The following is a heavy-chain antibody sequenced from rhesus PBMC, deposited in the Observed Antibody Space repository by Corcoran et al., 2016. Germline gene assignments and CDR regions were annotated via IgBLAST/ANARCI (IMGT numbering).Heavy chain of an antibody. Sequence: QVQLQESGPGLVKPSETLSLTCAVSGYSLRSCSGWSLIRQPPGKGLEWMRYIGGCSGSTNYNPSLKSRVTISKDTSKNQFSLKLSSVTAADTAVYYCTRDPLRAAADVWGPGVLVTVSS. V-gene: IGHV4-127*01. J-gene: IGHJ5-1*01. CDR1: GYSLRSCSG. D-gene: IGHD6-31*01. CDR3: TRDPLRAAADV. CDR2: IGGCSGST.